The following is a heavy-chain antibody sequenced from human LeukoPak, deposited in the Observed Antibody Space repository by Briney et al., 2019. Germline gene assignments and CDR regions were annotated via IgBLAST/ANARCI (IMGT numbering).Heavy chain of an antibody. J-gene: IGHJ3*02. V-gene: IGHV3-48*03. CDR1: GFTFSSYE. D-gene: IGHD2-15*01. Sequence: PGGSLRLSCAASGFTFSSYEMSWVRQAPGKGLDWVSYISSGSSIHYADSVKGRFIISRDNAKNSLYLQMNSLRAEDTAVYYCARKYCSGSSCITGAYDIWGQGTMVTVSS. CDR3: ARKYCSGSSCITGAYDI. CDR2: ISSGSSI.